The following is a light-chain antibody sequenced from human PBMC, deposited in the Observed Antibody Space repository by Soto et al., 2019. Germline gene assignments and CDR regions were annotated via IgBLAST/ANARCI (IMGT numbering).Light chain of an antibody. Sequence: QSVLTQPPSVSGAPGQRVTISCTGSSSNIGAGYDVHWYQQLPGTDPKLLIYGNSNRPSGVPDRFSGSKSGTSASLAITGLQAEDEADYYCQSYDSSRSGVVFGGGTKLHVL. J-gene: IGLJ2*01. CDR1: SSNIGAGYD. CDR2: GNS. V-gene: IGLV1-40*01. CDR3: QSYDSSRSGVV.